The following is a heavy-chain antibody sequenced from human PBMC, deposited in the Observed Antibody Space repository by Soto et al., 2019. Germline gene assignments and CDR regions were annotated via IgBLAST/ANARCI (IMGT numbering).Heavy chain of an antibody. CDR1: GFTFSSYE. Sequence: GGSLRLSCAASGFTFSSYEMNWVRQAPGKGLEWVSYISSSGSTIYYADSVKGRFTISRDNAKNSLYLQMNSLRAEDTAVYYCARAADSGSYFDYWGQGTLVTVSS. CDR2: ISSSGSTI. V-gene: IGHV3-48*03. D-gene: IGHD1-26*01. CDR3: ARAADSGSYFDY. J-gene: IGHJ4*02.